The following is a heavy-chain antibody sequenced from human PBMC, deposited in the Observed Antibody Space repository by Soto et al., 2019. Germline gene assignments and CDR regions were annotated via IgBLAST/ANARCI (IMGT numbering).Heavy chain of an antibody. J-gene: IGHJ5*02. CDR1: GGSISSYY. V-gene: IGHV4-59*01. D-gene: IGHD2-15*01. Sequence: LSLTCTVSGGSISSYYWSWIRQPPGKGLEWIGYIYYSGSTNYNPSLKSRVTISVDTSKNQFSLKLSSVTAADTAVYYCARAEGYCSGGSCYSESWFDPWGQGNMVTV. CDR3: ARAEGYCSGGSCYSESWFDP. CDR2: IYYSGST.